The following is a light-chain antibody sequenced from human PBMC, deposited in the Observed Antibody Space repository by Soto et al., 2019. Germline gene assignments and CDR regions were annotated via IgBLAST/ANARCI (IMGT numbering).Light chain of an antibody. CDR1: QSVSSY. J-gene: IGKJ4*01. Sequence: EIVLTQSPATLSLSPGERATLSCRASQSVSSYLAWYQQKPGQAPRLLIYDASNRATGIPARFSGSGSGTDFTLTISSIETEDFAVYYCQQRSNWPTALTFGGGTKVEIK. V-gene: IGKV3-11*01. CDR2: DAS. CDR3: QQRSNWPTALT.